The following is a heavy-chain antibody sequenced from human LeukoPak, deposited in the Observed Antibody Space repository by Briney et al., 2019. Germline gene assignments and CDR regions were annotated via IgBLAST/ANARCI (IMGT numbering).Heavy chain of an antibody. J-gene: IGHJ4*02. CDR3: ARDYYGSGSYQTDY. CDR1: GYTFTSYG. CDR2: ISAYNGNT. D-gene: IGHD3-10*01. Sequence: ASVKVSCKASGYTFTSYGISWVRQAPGQGLEWMGWISAYNGNTNYAQKLQGRVTMTTDTSTSTAYMELSSLRSEDTAVYYCARDYYGSGSYQTDYWGQGTLVTVSS. V-gene: IGHV1-18*01.